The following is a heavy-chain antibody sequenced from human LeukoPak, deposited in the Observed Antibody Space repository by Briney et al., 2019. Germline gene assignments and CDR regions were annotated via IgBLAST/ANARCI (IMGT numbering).Heavy chain of an antibody. CDR2: IWYDGSNK. Sequence: GGSLRLSCAASGFTFSSYGMHWVRQAPGKGLEWVAVIWYDGSNKYYADSVKGRFTISRDNSKNTLYLQMNSLRAEDTAVYYCARDQDYGLYYFDYCGQGTLVTVSS. D-gene: IGHD4-17*01. V-gene: IGHV3-33*01. CDR3: ARDQDYGLYYFDY. CDR1: GFTFSSYG. J-gene: IGHJ4*02.